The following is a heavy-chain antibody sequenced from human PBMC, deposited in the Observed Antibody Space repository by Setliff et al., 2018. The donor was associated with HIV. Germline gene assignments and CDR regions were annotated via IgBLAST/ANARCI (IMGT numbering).Heavy chain of an antibody. CDR2: IISILGTP. V-gene: IGHV1-69*04. J-gene: IGHJ3*01. D-gene: IGHD2-15*01. Sequence: VKVSCKASGGTFSAYAVNWVRQAPGQGLEWMGRIISILGTPNYPHKFQGRVTITADKSTTTTYMELSSLRSDDTAIYYCARDFHVLGYCSADSCPYDASDVWGQGTMVTVSS. CDR1: GGTFSAYA. CDR3: ARDFHVLGYCSADSCPYDASDV.